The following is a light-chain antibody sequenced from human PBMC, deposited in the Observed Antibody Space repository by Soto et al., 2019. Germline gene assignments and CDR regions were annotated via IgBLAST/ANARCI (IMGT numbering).Light chain of an antibody. Sequence: ALQMTQSPSSLSASVGDRVTITCRASQGIRSDLGWYQHKPGKAPKLLIYGASSLQSGVPSRFSGSGSGSDFTLTISSLQPEDFATYYCLQDYTYPWTFGQGTKVESK. V-gene: IGKV1-6*01. CDR2: GAS. J-gene: IGKJ1*01. CDR3: LQDYTYPWT. CDR1: QGIRSD.